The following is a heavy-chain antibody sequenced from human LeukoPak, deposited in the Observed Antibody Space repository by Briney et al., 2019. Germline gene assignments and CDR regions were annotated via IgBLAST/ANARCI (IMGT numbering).Heavy chain of an antibody. CDR1: GFIVSDNY. CDR2: IYSGGGT. V-gene: IGHV3-53*01. D-gene: IGHD6-19*01. CDR3: ARDSSGPAV. J-gene: IGHJ4*02. Sequence: PGGSLRLSCSASGFIVSDNYMSWVRQAPGKGLEWVSVIYSGGGTFYSDSVKGRFTISRDYSKNTLYLQMNSLRADDTAVYYCARDSSGPAVWGQGTLVTVSS.